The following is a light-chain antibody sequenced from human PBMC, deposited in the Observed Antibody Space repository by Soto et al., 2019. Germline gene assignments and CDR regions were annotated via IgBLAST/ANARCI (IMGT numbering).Light chain of an antibody. CDR3: HQYGRSPFT. CDR2: GAS. V-gene: IGKV3-20*01. Sequence: EIVLTQSPGTLSLSPGERATLSCRASQRVSSSSLAWYQQKPGQAPRLLIYGASSRATGIPGRFSGSGSGTDFTLTISRLEPEDFAVYYCHQYGRSPFTFGPGTKVDIK. J-gene: IGKJ3*01. CDR1: QRVSSSS.